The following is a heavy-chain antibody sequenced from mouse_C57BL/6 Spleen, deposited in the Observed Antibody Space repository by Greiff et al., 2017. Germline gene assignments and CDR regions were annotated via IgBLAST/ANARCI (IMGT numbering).Heavy chain of an antibody. CDR1: GYTFTSYW. V-gene: IGHV1-50*01. D-gene: IGHD3-2*02. CDR3: AKTAQATPYYFDY. J-gene: IGHJ2*01. Sequence: QVQLKQPGAELVKPGASVKLSCKASGYTFTSYWMQWVKQRPGQGLEWIGEIDPSDSYTNYNQKFKGKATLTVDTSSSTAYMQLSSLTSEDSAVYYCAKTAQATPYYFDYWGQGTTLTVSS. CDR2: IDPSDSYT.